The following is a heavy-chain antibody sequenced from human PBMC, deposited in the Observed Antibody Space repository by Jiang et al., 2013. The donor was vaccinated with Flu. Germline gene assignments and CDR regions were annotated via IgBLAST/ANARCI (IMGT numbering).Heavy chain of an antibody. CDR3: ARRQWLQVNDFFDY. D-gene: IGHD5-24*01. Sequence: SLKISCQASGLQLYQLTGSGGCARCPXKAWSGWESSILRTLMPHITRPSKARVTMSADKSISTAYLQWSSLKASDTAIYFCARRQWLQVNDFFDYWGQGTLVTVSS. V-gene: IGHV5-51*01. CDR2: SILRTLMP. CDR1: GLQLYQLTG. J-gene: IGHJ4*02.